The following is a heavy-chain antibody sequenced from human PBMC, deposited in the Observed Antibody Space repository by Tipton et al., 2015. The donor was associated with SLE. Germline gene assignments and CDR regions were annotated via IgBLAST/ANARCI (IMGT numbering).Heavy chain of an antibody. J-gene: IGHJ4*02. CDR2: ISYSGRTI. Sequence: SLRLSCAASGFTFSDNYMSWIRQAPGKGLEGVSYISYSGRTIYYADSVKGRFTISRDNAKNTLFLLMNSLRVDDTAVYYCARVSSWVVETVTTFSLHSWGQGTLVTVSS. V-gene: IGHV3-11*01. D-gene: IGHD4-17*01. CDR1: GFTFSDNY. CDR3: ARVSSWVVETVTTFSLHS.